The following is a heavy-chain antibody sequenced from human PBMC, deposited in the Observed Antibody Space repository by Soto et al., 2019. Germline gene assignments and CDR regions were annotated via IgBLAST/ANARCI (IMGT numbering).Heavy chain of an antibody. J-gene: IGHJ6*02. V-gene: IGHV4-39*01. D-gene: IGHD1-20*01. CDR3: ARQITGKENYYYHGMDV. CDR2: IYYSGST. CDR1: GGSISSSSYY. Sequence: SETLSLTCTVSGGSISSSSYYWGWIRQPPGKGLEWIGSIYYSGSTYYNPSLKSRVTISVDTSKNQFSLKLSSVTAADTAVYYCARQITGKENYYYHGMDVWGQGTTVT.